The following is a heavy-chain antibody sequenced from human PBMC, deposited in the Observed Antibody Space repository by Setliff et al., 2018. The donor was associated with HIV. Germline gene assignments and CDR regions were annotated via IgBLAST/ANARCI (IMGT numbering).Heavy chain of an antibody. Sequence: PGGSLRLSCAASGFTFSSYAMSWVRQAPGKGLEWVSAISGSGGSTWYADSVRGRFTISRDNSKNTLYLQMNSLRAEDTAVYYCAKDPPTPIYPNYMDVWGKGTTVTVSS. CDR3: AKDPPTPIYPNYMDV. D-gene: IGHD2-21*02. CDR2: ISGSGGST. CDR1: GFTFSSYA. J-gene: IGHJ6*03. V-gene: IGHV3-23*01.